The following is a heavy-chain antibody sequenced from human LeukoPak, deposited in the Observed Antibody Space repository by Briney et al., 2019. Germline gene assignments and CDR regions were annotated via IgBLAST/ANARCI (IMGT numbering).Heavy chain of an antibody. D-gene: IGHD2-15*01. CDR3: AKGSGSSCYSPCDY. V-gene: IGHV3-23*01. CDR2: ICANDGNT. CDR1: GFTFNSCW. J-gene: IGHJ4*02. Sequence: PGGSLRLSCVVSGFTFNSCWMNWVRQAPGKGLEWVSVICANDGNTYYADAVKGRFTISRDNSKDTLYLQMDSLRAEDTAVYYCAKGSGSSCYSPCDYWGQGILVTVSS.